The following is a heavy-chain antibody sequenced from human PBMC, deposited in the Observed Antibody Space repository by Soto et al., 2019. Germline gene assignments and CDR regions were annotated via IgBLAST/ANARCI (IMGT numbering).Heavy chain of an antibody. Sequence: SVKVSCKASGGTFSSYAISWVRQAPGQGLEWMGGIIPIFGTANYAQKFQGRVTITADKSTSTAYMELSSLRSEDTAVYYCASMYSSSWYRRFDYWGQGTPVTVSS. J-gene: IGHJ4*02. V-gene: IGHV1-69*06. CDR1: GGTFSSYA. CDR3: ASMYSSSWYRRFDY. CDR2: IIPIFGTA. D-gene: IGHD6-13*01.